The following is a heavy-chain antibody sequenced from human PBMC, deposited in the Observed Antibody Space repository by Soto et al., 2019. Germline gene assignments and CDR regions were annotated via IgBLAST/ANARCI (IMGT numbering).Heavy chain of an antibody. J-gene: IGHJ3*02. CDR2: ISYDGSNK. CDR1: GFSVSTSH. Sequence: GGSLRLSCAAAGFSVSTSHICWVRQAPGKGLEWVAVISYDGSNKYYAGSVKGRFTISRDNSKNTLYLQMNSLRAEDTAVYYCAKAKGPGDAFDIWGQGTMVTVSS. V-gene: IGHV3-30*18. CDR3: AKAKGPGDAFDI.